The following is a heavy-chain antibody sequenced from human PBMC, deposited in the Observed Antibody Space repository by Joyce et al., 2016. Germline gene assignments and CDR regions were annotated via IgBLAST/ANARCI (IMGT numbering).Heavy chain of an antibody. Sequence: QVQLMESGGGVVQPGRSLRLSCSASGFTFSNYGLHWVRQAPGKGLEWVAVMSYDTPKEYYADAVKGRFTISRDNSKNILFLQMNNLRPEDMALYYCAKDPPYGSGRTFDSWGQGTLVTVSS. CDR1: GFTFSNYG. V-gene: IGHV3-30*18. CDR2: MSYDTPKE. J-gene: IGHJ4*02. CDR3: AKDPPYGSGRTFDS. D-gene: IGHD3-10*01.